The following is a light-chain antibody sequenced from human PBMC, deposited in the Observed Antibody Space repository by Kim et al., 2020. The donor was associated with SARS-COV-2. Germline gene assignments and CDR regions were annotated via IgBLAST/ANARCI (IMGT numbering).Light chain of an antibody. CDR1: SSNIGSNY. CDR3: AAWDDSLSGPVV. J-gene: IGLJ2*01. Sequence: QRVTISCSGSSSNIGSNYVYWYQQLPGTAPNLLLYRNNQRPSGVPDRFSGSKSGTSASLAISGLRSEDEADYYCAAWDDSLSGPVVFGGGTQLTVL. V-gene: IGLV1-47*01. CDR2: RNN.